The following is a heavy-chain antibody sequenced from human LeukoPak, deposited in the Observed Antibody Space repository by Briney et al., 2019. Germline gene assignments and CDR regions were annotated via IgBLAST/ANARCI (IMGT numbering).Heavy chain of an antibody. CDR1: GGSFSGYY. V-gene: IGHV4-34*01. D-gene: IGHD6-6*01. CDR2: INHSGST. J-gene: IGHJ6*02. CDR3: ASSSYYYGMDV. Sequence: SETLSLTCAVYGGSFSGYYWSWIRQPPRKGLEWIGEINHSGSTNYNPSLKSRVTISVDTSKNQFSLKLSSVTAADTAVYYCASSSYYYGMDVWGQGTTVTVSS.